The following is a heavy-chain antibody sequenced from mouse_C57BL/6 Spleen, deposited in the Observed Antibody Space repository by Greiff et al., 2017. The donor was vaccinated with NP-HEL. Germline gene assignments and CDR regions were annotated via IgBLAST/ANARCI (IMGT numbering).Heavy chain of an antibody. CDR2: IRNKANGYTT. CDR1: GFTFTDYY. CDR3: ARWVDSPFDY. Sequence: EVMLVESGGGLVQPGGSLSLSCAASGFTFTDYYMSWVRQPPGKALEWLGFIRNKANGYTTEYSASVKGRFTISRDNSQSILYLQMNALRAEDSATYYCARWVDSPFDYWGQGTTLTVSS. D-gene: IGHD1-1*02. V-gene: IGHV7-3*01. J-gene: IGHJ2*01.